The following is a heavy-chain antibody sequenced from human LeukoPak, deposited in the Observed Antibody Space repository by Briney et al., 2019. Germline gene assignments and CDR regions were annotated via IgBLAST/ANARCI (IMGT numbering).Heavy chain of an antibody. D-gene: IGHD6-13*01. CDR2: ISSSSSYI. Sequence: PGGSLRLSCAASGFTFSTYNINWVRQAPGKGLEWVSSISSSSSYIYYADSVKGRFTISRDNAKNSLFLQMNSLRAEDTAVYHCARGGSQIAAGDFDYWGQGTLVTVSS. CDR3: ARGGSQIAAGDFDY. CDR1: GFTFSTYN. V-gene: IGHV3-21*01. J-gene: IGHJ4*02.